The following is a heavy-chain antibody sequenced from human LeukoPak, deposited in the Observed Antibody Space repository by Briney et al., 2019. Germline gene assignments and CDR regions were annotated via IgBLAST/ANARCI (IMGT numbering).Heavy chain of an antibody. CDR1: GGTFSSYA. Sequence: AAKVSCTASGGTFSSYAISWVRQAPGQRLEWMGRIILVLDVANYAQKFQGRVTISADTVTSTAYMEMSSLRSEDTAVYYCASLNYYDSTGSRVDPWGRGTLV. V-gene: IGHV1-69*04. CDR2: IILVLDVA. CDR3: ASLNYYDSTGSRVDP. J-gene: IGHJ5*02. D-gene: IGHD3-22*01.